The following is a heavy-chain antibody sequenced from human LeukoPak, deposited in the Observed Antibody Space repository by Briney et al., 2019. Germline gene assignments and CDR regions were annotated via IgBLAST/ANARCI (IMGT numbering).Heavy chain of an antibody. CDR3: AKSRGYSGFDSRDYFDY. Sequence: PGGSLRLSCAASGFTFGTSAMSWVRQTPEKGLEWVSTITSGDGSPYYADSVKGRFTISRDNSKNTLYLQMNSLRAEDTAVYYCAKSRGYSGFDSRDYFDYWGQGTLVTVSS. CDR2: ITSGDGSP. D-gene: IGHD5-12*01. J-gene: IGHJ4*02. V-gene: IGHV3-23*01. CDR1: GFTFGTSA.